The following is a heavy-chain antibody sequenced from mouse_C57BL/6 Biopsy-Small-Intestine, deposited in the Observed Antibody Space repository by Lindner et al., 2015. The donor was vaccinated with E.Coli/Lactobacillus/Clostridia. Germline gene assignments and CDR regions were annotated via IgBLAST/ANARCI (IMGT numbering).Heavy chain of an antibody. Sequence: VQLQESGAELVKPGASVKISCKASGYAFSNYWMNWVKQRPGKGLEWIGQIYPGDGDANYNGKFKGKATLTTDKSPSTAYMQFTSLTSEDSAVYFCARGERGDFDYWGQGTTLTVSS. J-gene: IGHJ2*01. V-gene: IGHV1-80*01. CDR1: GYAFSNYW. CDR3: ARGERGDFDY. CDR2: IYPGDGDA.